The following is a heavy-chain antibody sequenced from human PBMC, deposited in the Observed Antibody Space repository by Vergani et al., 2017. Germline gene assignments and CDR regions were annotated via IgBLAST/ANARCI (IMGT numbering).Heavy chain of an antibody. CDR2: TYYRSKWYN. Sequence: QIQLQQSGPGLVTPSQTLSLTCAISGDSVSSDSAAWNWIRQSPSRGLEWLGRTYYRSKWYNDYAVSVKRRITINQDTSKNQFSLQLNSVTPEDAAVYYCARDVAVAPPAWFDPWGQGTLVTVSS. J-gene: IGHJ5*02. D-gene: IGHD6-19*01. V-gene: IGHV6-1*01. CDR1: GDSVSSDSAA. CDR3: ARDVAVAPPAWFDP.